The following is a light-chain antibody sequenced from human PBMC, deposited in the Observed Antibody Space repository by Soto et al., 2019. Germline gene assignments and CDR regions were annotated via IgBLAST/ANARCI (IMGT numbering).Light chain of an antibody. J-gene: IGKJ5*01. CDR3: QQRSNWSIT. CDR1: QSVSSY. V-gene: IGKV3-11*01. CDR2: DAS. Sequence: EIVLTQSPATLSLSPGERATLSCRASQSVSSYLAWYQQMPGQPPRLFIYDASNRATGVPARFSGSGSGTDFTLTISSLEPEDFAVYYCQQRSNWSITFGQGTRLEIK.